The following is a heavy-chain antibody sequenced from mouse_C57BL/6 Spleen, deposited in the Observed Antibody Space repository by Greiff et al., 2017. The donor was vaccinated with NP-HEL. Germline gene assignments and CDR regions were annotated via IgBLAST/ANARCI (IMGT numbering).Heavy chain of an antibody. D-gene: IGHD2-4*01. J-gene: IGHJ2*01. CDR1: GFTFSSYA. V-gene: IGHV5-4*01. CDR2: ISDGGSYT. CDR3: ARDRGLRTPFDY. Sequence: EVQGVESGGGLVKPGGSLKLSCAASGFTFSSYAMSWVRQTPEKRLEWVATISDGGSYTYYPDNVKGRFTISRDNAKNNLYLQMSHLKSEDTAMYYCARDRGLRTPFDYWGQGTTLTVSS.